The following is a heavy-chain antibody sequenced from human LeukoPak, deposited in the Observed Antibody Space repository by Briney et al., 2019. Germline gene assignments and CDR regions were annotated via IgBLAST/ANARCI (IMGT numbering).Heavy chain of an antibody. CDR1: GFIFSHYG. CDR3: AKDGNWARFED. J-gene: IGHJ4*02. CDR2: ITSRSTT. D-gene: IGHD7-27*01. Sequence: GGSRRLSCAAYGFIFSHYGMNWVRQAPGKGLEWVSGITSRSTTYYADSVKGRFTISRDNSKNMVWLQINSPTAEDTATYYCAKDGNWARFEDWGQGTLVTVSS. V-gene: IGHV3-23*01.